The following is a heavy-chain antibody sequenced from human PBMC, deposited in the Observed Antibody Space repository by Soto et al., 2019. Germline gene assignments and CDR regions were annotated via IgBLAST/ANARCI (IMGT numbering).Heavy chain of an antibody. CDR3: VHHGGVPYYHDF. J-gene: IGHJ4*02. D-gene: IGHD2-8*01. CDR1: GGSLSSSSW. CDR2: IFYSGST. Sequence: WETLSLTCAVSGGSLSSSSWWSWVRQPPGKTLEWLGEIFYSGSTKYNPSLNSRVTISADQSKNDFSLRLSSVTAADTAVYYCVHHGGVPYYHDFWGQGMLVTVSS. V-gene: IGHV4-4*02.